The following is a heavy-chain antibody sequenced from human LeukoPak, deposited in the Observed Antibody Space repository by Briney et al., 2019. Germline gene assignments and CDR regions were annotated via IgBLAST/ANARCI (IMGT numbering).Heavy chain of an antibody. J-gene: IGHJ4*02. Sequence: GGSLRLSCAASGFDVGRNYMTWVRQAPGKGLDWVSFIYSGGATYYADSVRGRFTISRDSSKNTLYLQMNSLRVEDTAVYYCARVPGYSWGQGTLVTVSS. CDR3: ARVPGYS. CDR1: GFDVGRNY. V-gene: IGHV3-53*01. D-gene: IGHD6-13*01. CDR2: IYSGGAT.